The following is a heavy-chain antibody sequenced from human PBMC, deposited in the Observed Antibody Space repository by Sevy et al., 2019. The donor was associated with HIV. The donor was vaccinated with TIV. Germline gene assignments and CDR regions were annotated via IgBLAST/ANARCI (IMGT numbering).Heavy chain of an antibody. CDR2: ISSSSSYI. J-gene: IGHJ6*02. CDR1: GFTFSSYS. CDR3: ARDDYGDSGGYYYYGMDV. D-gene: IGHD4-17*01. V-gene: IGHV3-21*01. Sequence: GGSLRLSCAASGFTFSSYSMNWVHQAPGKGLEWVSSISSSSSYIYYADSVKGRFTISRDNAKNSLYLQMNSLRAEDTAVYYCARDDYGDSGGYYYYGMDVWGQGTTVTVSS.